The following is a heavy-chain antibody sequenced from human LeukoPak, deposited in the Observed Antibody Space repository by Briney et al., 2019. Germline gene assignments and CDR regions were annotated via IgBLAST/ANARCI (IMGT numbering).Heavy chain of an antibody. D-gene: IGHD6-6*01. V-gene: IGHV4-59*12. CDR1: GGSISSYY. CDR2: IYYSGST. Sequence: SETLSLTCTVSGGSISSYYWSWIRQPPGKGLEWIGYIYYSGSTNYNPSLKSRVTISVDTSKNQFSLKLSSVTAADTAVYYCASQISSSSADWFDPWGQGTLVTVSS. CDR3: ASQISSSSADWFDP. J-gene: IGHJ5*02.